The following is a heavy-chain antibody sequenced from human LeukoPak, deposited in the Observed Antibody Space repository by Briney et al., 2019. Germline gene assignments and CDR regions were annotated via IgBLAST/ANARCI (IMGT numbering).Heavy chain of an antibody. CDR3: ARVSGRSWYRKQYYFDY. J-gene: IGHJ4*02. Sequence: ASVKVSCKASGYTFTGYYMHWVRQAPGQGLEWMGWINPNSGGTNYAQKFQGRVTMTRDTSISTAYMELSRLRSDDTAVYYCARVSGRSWYRKQYYFDYWGQGTLVTVSS. D-gene: IGHD6-13*01. CDR2: INPNSGGT. CDR1: GYTFTGYY. V-gene: IGHV1-2*02.